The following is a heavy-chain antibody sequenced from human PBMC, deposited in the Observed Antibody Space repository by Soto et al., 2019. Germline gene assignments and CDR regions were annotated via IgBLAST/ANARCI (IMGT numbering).Heavy chain of an antibody. J-gene: IGHJ4*02. CDR2: IWSDGSNK. Sequence: QVQLVESGGGVVQPGRSLRLSCAASGFTFSSYGMHWVRQAPGKGLEWVALIWSDGSNKYYADSVKGRFTISRDNSKNTLYVQMNSLSAEDTAVYYCARVFDTHYFALWGQGTLVTVSS. CDR3: ARVFDTHYFAL. V-gene: IGHV3-33*01. D-gene: IGHD3-9*01. CDR1: GFTFSSYG.